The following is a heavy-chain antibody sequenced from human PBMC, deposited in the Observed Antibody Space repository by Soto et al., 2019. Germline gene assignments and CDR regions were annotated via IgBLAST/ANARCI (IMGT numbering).Heavy chain of an antibody. J-gene: IGHJ6*02. Sequence: PGGSLRLSCAASGFTFSSYSMNWVRQAPGKGLEWVSYISSSSSTIYYADSVKGRFTISRDNAKNSLYLQMNSLRDEDTAVYYCAQTKVLRFLEWLPLSPMDVWGQGTTVTVSS. D-gene: IGHD3-3*01. CDR2: ISSSSSTI. CDR3: AQTKVLRFLEWLPLSPMDV. V-gene: IGHV3-48*02. CDR1: GFTFSSYS.